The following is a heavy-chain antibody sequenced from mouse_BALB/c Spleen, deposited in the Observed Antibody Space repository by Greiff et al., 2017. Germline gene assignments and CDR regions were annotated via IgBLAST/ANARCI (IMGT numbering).Heavy chain of an antibody. CDR3: VREWGDY. Sequence: VQLKESGPGLVAPSQSLSITCTVSGFSLTSYDISWIRQPPGKGLEWLGVIWTGGGTNYNSAFMSRLSISKDNSKSQVFLKMNSLQTDDTAIYYCVREWGDYWGQGTTLTVSS. CDR1: GFSLTSYD. CDR2: IWTGGGT. V-gene: IGHV2-9-2*01. J-gene: IGHJ2*01.